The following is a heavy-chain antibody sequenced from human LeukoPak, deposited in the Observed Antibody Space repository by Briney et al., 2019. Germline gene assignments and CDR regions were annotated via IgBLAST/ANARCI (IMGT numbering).Heavy chain of an antibody. D-gene: IGHD6-13*01. CDR1: GGSISSYY. J-gene: IGHJ6*02. Sequence: PSETLSLTCTASGGSISSYYWSWIRQPAGRGLEWIGRIYTSGSTNYNPSLKSRVTMSVDTSKNQFSLKLSSVTAADTAVYYCAREKRQQLSRGYGMDVWGQGTTVTVSS. CDR2: IYTSGST. CDR3: AREKRQQLSRGYGMDV. V-gene: IGHV4-4*07.